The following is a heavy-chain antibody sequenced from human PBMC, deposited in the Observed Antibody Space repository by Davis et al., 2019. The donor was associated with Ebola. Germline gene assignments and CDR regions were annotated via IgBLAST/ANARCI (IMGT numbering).Heavy chain of an antibody. J-gene: IGHJ3*02. CDR1: GGSISSYY. V-gene: IGHV4-59*01. D-gene: IGHD3-22*01. CDR2: IYYSGST. Sequence: PSETLSLTCTVSGGSISSYYWSWIRQPPGKGLEWIGYIYYSGSTNYNPSLKSRVTISVDTSKNQFSLKLSSVTAADTAVYYCATYTRVVVIKGAFDIWGQGTMVTVSS. CDR3: ATYTRVVVIKGAFDI.